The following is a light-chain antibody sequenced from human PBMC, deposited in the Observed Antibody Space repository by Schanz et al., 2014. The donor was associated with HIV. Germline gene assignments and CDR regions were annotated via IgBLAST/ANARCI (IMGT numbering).Light chain of an antibody. CDR3: QQSYSTPRT. CDR2: AAS. J-gene: IGKJ1*01. V-gene: IGKV1-39*01. Sequence: DIQMTQSPTSVSASVGDTVTITCRASQSISSYLNWYQQKPGKAPKLLIYAASSLQSGVPSRFSGSGSGTDFTLTISSLQPEDFATYYCQQSYSTPRTFGQGTKVEIK. CDR1: QSISSY.